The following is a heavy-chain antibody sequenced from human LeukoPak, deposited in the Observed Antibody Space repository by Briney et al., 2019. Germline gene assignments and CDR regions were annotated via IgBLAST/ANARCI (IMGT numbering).Heavy chain of an antibody. CDR2: VWSDGSNR. V-gene: IGHV3-33*01. Sequence: GGSLRLSCAASGFIYSHYGMHWVRQAPGKGLEWVAVVWSDGSNRFYAGSVKGRFTISRDNSQNTLFLQMNSLRAEDTAMYYCARDAQRGFDYSNSLEYWGHGTLVTVSS. J-gene: IGHJ4*01. CDR3: ARDAQRGFDYSNSLEY. D-gene: IGHD4-11*01. CDR1: GFIYSHYG.